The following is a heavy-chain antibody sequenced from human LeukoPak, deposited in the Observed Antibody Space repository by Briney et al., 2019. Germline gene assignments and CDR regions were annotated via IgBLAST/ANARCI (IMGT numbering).Heavy chain of an antibody. CDR1: GFTFSSYG. Sequence: GGSLRLSCTASGFTFSSYGMDWVRQAPGKGLEWVTIISYDGSNTYYADSVKGRFTISRDNSKNTLFLQMNSLRVEDTAVYYCARHPGDFTGIVNYYYMDVWGKGTAVTVSS. CDR2: ISYDGSNT. CDR3: ARHPGDFTGIVNYYYMDV. V-gene: IGHV3-30*03. D-gene: IGHD1-26*01. J-gene: IGHJ6*03.